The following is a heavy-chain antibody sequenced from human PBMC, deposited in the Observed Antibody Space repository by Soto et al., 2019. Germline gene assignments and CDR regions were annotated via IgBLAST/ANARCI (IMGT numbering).Heavy chain of an antibody. J-gene: IGHJ6*02. D-gene: IGHD1-20*01. Sequence: SQTLSLTCAISGDSVYSNSAAWNWIRQSPSRGLEWLGRTYYRSKWYNDYAVSVKSRITINPDTSKNQFSLQLNSVTPEDTAVYYCARDPGITGTTYYSYYGMDVWGQGTTVTVSS. CDR3: ARDPGITGTTYYSYYGMDV. CDR1: GDSVYSNSAA. CDR2: TYYRSKWYN. V-gene: IGHV6-1*01.